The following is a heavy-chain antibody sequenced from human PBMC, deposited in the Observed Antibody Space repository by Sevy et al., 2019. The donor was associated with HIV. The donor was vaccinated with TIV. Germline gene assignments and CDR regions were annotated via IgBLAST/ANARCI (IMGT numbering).Heavy chain of an antibody. CDR3: ARDRGSGKNVFFDY. CDR1: GLTFRSHA. CDR2: ISYDGAVR. D-gene: IGHD3-10*01. J-gene: IGHJ4*02. Sequence: GGSLRLSCAASGLTFRSHAMHWVRQAPGKGLEWVTVISYDGAVRYYGESVKGRFTISRDNSKNTLYLQMNSLRTEDTAVYYCARDRGSGKNVFFDYWGQGTLVTVSS. V-gene: IGHV3-30-3*01.